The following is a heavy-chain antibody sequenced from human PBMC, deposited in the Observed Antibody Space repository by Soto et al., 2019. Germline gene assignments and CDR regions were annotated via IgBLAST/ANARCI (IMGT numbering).Heavy chain of an antibody. V-gene: IGHV3-7*01. D-gene: IGHD3-3*01. CDR2: IKQEGSEK. CDR3: ARDGVAPGLYFDR. CDR1: GFIFSDYW. J-gene: IGHJ4*02. Sequence: EVNLVESGGGLVQPGGSLRLSCAASGFIFSDYWVKWVRQAPGKGPEWVASIKQEGSEKYYVDSVKGRFTISRDNAKNSLYLQLNSLRAEDTAVYYCARDGVAPGLYFDRWGQGTLVTVSS.